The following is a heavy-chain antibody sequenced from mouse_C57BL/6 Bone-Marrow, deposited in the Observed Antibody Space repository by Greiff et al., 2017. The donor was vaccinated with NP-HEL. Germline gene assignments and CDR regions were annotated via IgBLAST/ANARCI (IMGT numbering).Heavy chain of an antibody. CDR1: GYTFTSYG. V-gene: IGHV1-81*01. CDR2: IYPRSGNT. Sequence: QLQLKESGAELARPGASVKLSCKASGYTFTSYGISWVKQRTGQGLEWIGEIYPRSGNTYYNEKFKGKATLTADKSSSTADMELRSLTSEDSAVYLCARPYYYYGSSYLYYLDYWGQGTTLTVSS. J-gene: IGHJ2*01. CDR3: ARPYYYYGSSYLYYLDY. D-gene: IGHD1-1*01.